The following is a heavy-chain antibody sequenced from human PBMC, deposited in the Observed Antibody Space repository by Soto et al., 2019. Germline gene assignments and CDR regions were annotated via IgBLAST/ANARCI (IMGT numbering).Heavy chain of an antibody. D-gene: IGHD6-13*01. Sequence: GSLRLSCAASGFTFSTYWMHWVRQAPGKGLVWVSRSNSDGRSTDHADSVKGRFTISRDNAKNTLYLQMNSLRVEDTAVYYCARETSSWSLDYWGQGMLVP. CDR3: ARETSSWSLDY. CDR1: GFTFSTYW. CDR2: SNSDGRST. J-gene: IGHJ4*02. V-gene: IGHV3-74*01.